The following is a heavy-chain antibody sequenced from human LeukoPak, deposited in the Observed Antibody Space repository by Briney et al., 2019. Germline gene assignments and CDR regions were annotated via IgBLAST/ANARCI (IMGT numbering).Heavy chain of an antibody. D-gene: IGHD3-10*01. J-gene: IGHJ5*02. CDR3: AGHGTVVRGVLVLGMFDP. V-gene: IGHV4-38-2*02. CDR2: IYHSGST. CDR1: GYSISSGYY. Sequence: SETLSLTCTVSGYSISSGYYWGWIRQPPGKGMEWIGSIYHSGSTYYNPSLKSRVTISVDTSKNQFSLKLSSVTAADTAVYYCAGHGTVVRGVLVLGMFDPWGQGTLVTVSS.